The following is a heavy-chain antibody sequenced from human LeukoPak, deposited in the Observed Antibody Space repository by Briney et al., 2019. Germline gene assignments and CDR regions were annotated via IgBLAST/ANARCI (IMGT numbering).Heavy chain of an antibody. J-gene: IGHJ4*02. CDR1: GFTFSNYA. D-gene: IGHD4-17*01. CDR2: LSSSGGTT. Sequence: PGGSLRLSCAASGFTFSNYAMTWVRQAPGKGLEWVSALSSSGGTTYYADSVMGRFTISRDNSKNTLYLQMNCLRAEDTAVYYCAKTHPTTVTTKKSLYFDSWGQGTLVTVSS. V-gene: IGHV3-23*01. CDR3: AKTHPTTVTTKKSLYFDS.